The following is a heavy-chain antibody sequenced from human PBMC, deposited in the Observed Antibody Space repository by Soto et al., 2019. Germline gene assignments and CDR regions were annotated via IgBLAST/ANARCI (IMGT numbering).Heavy chain of an antibody. D-gene: IGHD5-12*01. CDR2: IYYSGST. Sequence: PSETLSLTCTVSGGSISSGDYYWSRIRQPPGKGLEWIGYIYYSGSTYYNPSLKSRVTISVDTSKNQFSLKLSSVTAADTAVYYCARGQPLGGYSGYDSEGHFDYWGQGTLVTVSS. V-gene: IGHV4-30-4*01. CDR1: GGSISSGDYY. J-gene: IGHJ4*02. CDR3: ARGQPLGGYSGYDSEGHFDY.